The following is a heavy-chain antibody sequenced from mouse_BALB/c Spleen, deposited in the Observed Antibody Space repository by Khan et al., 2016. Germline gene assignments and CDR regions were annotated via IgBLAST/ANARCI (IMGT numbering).Heavy chain of an antibody. CDR3: ARQEDYAMDY. V-gene: IGHV4-1*02. Sequence: EVKLLESGGGLVQPGGSLKLPCAASGFDFSRYWMSWVRQAPGKGLEWIGEINPDSSTINYTPSLKDKFIISRDNAKNTLYLQMSKVRSEDTALYYCARQEDYAMDYWGQGTSVTVSS. J-gene: IGHJ4*01. CDR1: GFDFSRYW. CDR2: INPDSSTI.